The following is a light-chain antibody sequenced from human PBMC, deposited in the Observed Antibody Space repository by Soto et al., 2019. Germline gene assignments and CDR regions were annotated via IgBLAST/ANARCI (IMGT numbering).Light chain of an antibody. J-gene: IGLJ2*01. V-gene: IGLV2-14*01. Sequence: QCVLTQPASVCGSPGQSITISCTRTSSDVGGYNYVSWYQQHPGKAPKLMIYEVSNRPSGVSNRFSGSKSGNTASLTISGLQAEDEADYYCSSYTSSSTVVFGGGTKLTVL. CDR3: SSYTSSSTVV. CDR1: SSDVGGYNY. CDR2: EVS.